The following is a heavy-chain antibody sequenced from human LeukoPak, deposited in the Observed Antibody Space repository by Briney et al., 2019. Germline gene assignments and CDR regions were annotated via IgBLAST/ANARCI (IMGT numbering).Heavy chain of an antibody. CDR1: GFTFSSYW. J-gene: IGHJ4*02. CDR3: ARDRGYSQDY. CDR2: INSDGSST. Sequence: GGSLRLSCAASGFTFSSYWMHWVRQAPGKGLVWVSHINSDGSSTSYADSVKGRFTISRDNAKNTLYLQMNSLRVEDTAVYYCARDRGYSQDYWGQGTLATVSS. V-gene: IGHV3-74*01. D-gene: IGHD5-18*01.